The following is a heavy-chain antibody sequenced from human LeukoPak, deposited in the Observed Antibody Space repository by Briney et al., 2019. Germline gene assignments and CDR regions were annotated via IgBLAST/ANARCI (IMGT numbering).Heavy chain of an antibody. CDR3: ARDLYRIVVVPHYFDY. CDR1: GFTFSSYA. Sequence: PGGSLRLSCAASGFTFSSYAMNWVRQAPGKGLEWVAVISSDGSNKYHADFVRGRITISRDNSKNTLYLQMNSLRAEDTAVYYCARDLYRIVVVPHYFDYWGQGTLVTVSS. V-gene: IGHV3-30*04. D-gene: IGHD3-22*01. CDR2: ISSDGSNK. J-gene: IGHJ4*02.